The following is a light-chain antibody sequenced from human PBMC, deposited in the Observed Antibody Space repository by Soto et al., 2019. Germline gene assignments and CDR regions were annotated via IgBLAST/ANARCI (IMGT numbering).Light chain of an antibody. V-gene: IGLV2-14*01. CDR3: SSYTSASAWV. CDR1: SSDVGAYNS. Sequence: QSALTQPASVSGSPGQSITISCTGTSSDVGAYNSVSWYQQHPGIAPKLIIYEVSNRPSGVSSRFSGSKSGNTASLTISGLQAEDETDYYCSSYTSASAWVFGGGTKVTVL. J-gene: IGLJ3*02. CDR2: EVS.